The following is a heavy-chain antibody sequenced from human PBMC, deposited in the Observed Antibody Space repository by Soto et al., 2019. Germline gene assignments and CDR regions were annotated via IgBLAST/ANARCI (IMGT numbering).Heavy chain of an antibody. J-gene: IGHJ6*02. D-gene: IGHD3-3*01. CDR1: GDTDTNYV. CDR3: EAEMTFWKLSVV. CDR2: IFPKFGTT. V-gene: IGHV1-69*01. Sequence: QVQLVQSGAEVKKHGSSVKVSCKASGDTDTNYVISWVRQAPGQGLEWMGGIFPKFGTTYSAQKLQDRLTITADESTSTVYMQLSSLRLDDTAVYYCEAEMTFWKLSVVWGQGTTVTVSS.